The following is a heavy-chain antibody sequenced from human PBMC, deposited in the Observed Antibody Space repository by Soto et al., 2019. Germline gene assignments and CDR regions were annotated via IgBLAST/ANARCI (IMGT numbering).Heavy chain of an antibody. CDR3: ASQVVPAARYTSYYYMDV. Sequence: PSATLSLTCTVSGGSASSYSWSWLRQSPGKGLEWVGFIYYSGSTKYKPSLKSRVTISVDTSKNQFSLQWSSLKASDTAMYYCASQVVPAARYTSYYYMDVWGKGTTVTVSS. V-gene: IGHV4-59*02. D-gene: IGHD2-2*01. J-gene: IGHJ6*03. CDR1: GGSASSYS. CDR2: IYYSGST.